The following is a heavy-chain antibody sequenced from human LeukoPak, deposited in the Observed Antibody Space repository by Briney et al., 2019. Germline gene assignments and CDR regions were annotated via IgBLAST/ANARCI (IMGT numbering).Heavy chain of an antibody. V-gene: IGHV3-23*01. CDR2: ISGSGGST. CDR1: GFSFSSSW. J-gene: IGHJ5*02. Sequence: PGGSLRLSCAASGFSFSSSWMHWVRQAPGKGLEWVSAISGSGGSTYYADSVKGRFTISRDNSKNTLYLQMNSLRAEDTAVYYCAKDPSSSWYQGWFDPWGQGTLVTVSS. D-gene: IGHD6-13*01. CDR3: AKDPSSSWYQGWFDP.